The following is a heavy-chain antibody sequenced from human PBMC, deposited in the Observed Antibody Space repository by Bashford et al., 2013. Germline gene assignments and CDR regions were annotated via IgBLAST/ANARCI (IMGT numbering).Heavy chain of an antibody. Sequence: WVRQAPGKGLEWVGLLDPENGKTIYSEKFQGRVSITADTSSDTTYMELSGLRSEDTAIYYCATDLTIRNSTGYFSEYPWGQGTLVTVSS. CDR3: ATDLTIRNSTGYFSEYP. J-gene: IGHJ5*02. D-gene: IGHD3-22*01. V-gene: IGHV1-69-2*01. CDR2: LDPENGKT.